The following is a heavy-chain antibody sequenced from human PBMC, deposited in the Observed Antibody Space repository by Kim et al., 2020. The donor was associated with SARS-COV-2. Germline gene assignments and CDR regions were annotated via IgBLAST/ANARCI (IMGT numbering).Heavy chain of an antibody. V-gene: IGHV3-9*01. J-gene: IGHJ4*02. D-gene: IGHD6-19*01. CDR1: GFTFDDYA. CDR2: ISWNSGSI. Sequence: GGSLRLSCAASGFTFDDYAMHWVRQAPGKGLEWVSGISWNSGSIGYADSVKGRFTISRDNTKNSLYLQMNSLRAEDTALYYCAKDKGSGGYDFDYWGQGT. CDR3: AKDKGSGGYDFDY.